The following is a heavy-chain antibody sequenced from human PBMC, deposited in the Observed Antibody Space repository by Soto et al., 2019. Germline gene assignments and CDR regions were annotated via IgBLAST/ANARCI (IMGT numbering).Heavy chain of an antibody. J-gene: IGHJ5*02. D-gene: IGHD2-21*02. V-gene: IGHV4-4*02. CDR2: GYHTGDT. Sequence: QVQLQESGPRLVKPSESLSLTCGVSGGTVASSHWWSWVRQSPGRGLEWIGNGYHTGDTNFNPSLQIRVTFSVDKSNNQFSLRLTSVTAADTAVYFCAREIVTAGGNNYFDPWGPGTLVTVSS. CDR3: AREIVTAGGNNYFDP. CDR1: GGTVASSHW.